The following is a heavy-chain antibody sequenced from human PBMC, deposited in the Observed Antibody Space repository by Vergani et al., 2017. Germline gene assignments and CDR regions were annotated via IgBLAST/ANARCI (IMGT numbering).Heavy chain of an antibody. CDR1: GGSISSSNR. CDR3: ARFLTGTTIYYYYGMDV. V-gene: IGHV4-4*02. J-gene: IGHJ6*02. D-gene: IGHD1-20*01. CDR2: IYHSGST. Sequence: QVQLQESGPGLVKPSGTLSLTCAVSGGSISSSNRWSWVRQPPGKGLEWIGEIYHSGSTNYNPSLKSRVTISVDKSKNQFSLKLSSVTAADTAVYYCARFLTGTTIYYYYGMDVWGQGTTVTVSS.